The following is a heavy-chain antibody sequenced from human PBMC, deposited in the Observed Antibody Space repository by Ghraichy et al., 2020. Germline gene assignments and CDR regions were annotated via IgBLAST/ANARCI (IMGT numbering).Heavy chain of an antibody. Sequence: GESLNISCAASGFTFSSYAMSWVRQAPGKGLEWVSAISGSGGSTYYADSVKGRFTISRDNSKNTLYLQMNSLRAEDTAVYYCAKKPKTAYWYFDLWGRGTLVTVSS. V-gene: IGHV3-23*01. CDR2: ISGSGGST. CDR3: AKKPKTAYWYFDL. CDR1: GFTFSSYA. J-gene: IGHJ2*01.